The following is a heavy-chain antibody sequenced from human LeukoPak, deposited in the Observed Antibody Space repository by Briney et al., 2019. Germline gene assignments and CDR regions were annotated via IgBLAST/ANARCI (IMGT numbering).Heavy chain of an antibody. V-gene: IGHV4-39*01. J-gene: IGHJ4*02. CDR2: IYYSGST. CDR1: GGSISSSSYY. D-gene: IGHD2-2*02. CDR3: ARVPYCSSTSCYSGGGVFDY. Sequence: KPSETPSLTCTVSGGSISSSSYYWGWIRQPPGKGLEWIGSIYYSGSTYYNPSLKSRVTISVDTSKNQFSLKLSSVTAADTAVYYCARVPYCSSTSCYSGGGVFDYWGQGTLVTVSS.